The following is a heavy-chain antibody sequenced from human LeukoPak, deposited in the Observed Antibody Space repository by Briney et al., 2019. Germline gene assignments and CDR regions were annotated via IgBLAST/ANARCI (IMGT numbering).Heavy chain of an antibody. CDR2: IYYSGST. V-gene: IGHV4-59*01. Sequence: PSETLSLTCTVSGGSISSYYWSWIQQPPGKGLEWIGYIYYSGSTNYNPSLKSRVTISVDTSKNQFSLKLSSVTAADTAVYYCARDLGYYYDSSGYYYNWFDPWGQGTLVTVSS. D-gene: IGHD3-22*01. CDR1: GGSISSYY. CDR3: ARDLGYYYDSSGYYYNWFDP. J-gene: IGHJ5*02.